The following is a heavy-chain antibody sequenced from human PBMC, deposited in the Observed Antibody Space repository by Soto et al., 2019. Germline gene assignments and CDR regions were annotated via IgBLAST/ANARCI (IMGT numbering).Heavy chain of an antibody. V-gene: IGHV4-39*01. Sequence: QLQLQESGPGLVKPSETLSLTCTVSGGSISSNSYYWAWIRQPPGKGLEWIGNIYYSGTTYYNPSLKGRVTISVDTSTNQFSLKLSSVTAAGTAVYYCARHKGGYYSGVDVWGQGTTVTVSS. D-gene: IGHD3-16*01. CDR2: IYYSGTT. CDR3: ARHKGGYYSGVDV. J-gene: IGHJ6*02. CDR1: GGSISSNSYY.